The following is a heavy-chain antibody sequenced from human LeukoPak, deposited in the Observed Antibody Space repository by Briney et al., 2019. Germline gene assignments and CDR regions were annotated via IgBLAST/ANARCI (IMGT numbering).Heavy chain of an antibody. Sequence: GGSLRLSCAASGFXVSSNYMSWVRQAPGKGLEWVSAIYSGGSTYYADSVKGRFTISRDNSKNTLYLQMNGLRAEDTAVYYCARDLPFDYWGQGTLVTVSS. V-gene: IGHV3-66*01. CDR1: GFXVSSNY. CDR2: IYSGGST. CDR3: ARDLPFDY. J-gene: IGHJ4*02.